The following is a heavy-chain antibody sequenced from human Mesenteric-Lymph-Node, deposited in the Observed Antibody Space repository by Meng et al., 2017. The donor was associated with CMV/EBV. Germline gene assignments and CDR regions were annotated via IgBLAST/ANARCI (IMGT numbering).Heavy chain of an antibody. CDR3: ARGRSSNTHDAFDI. J-gene: IGHJ3*02. V-gene: IGHV3-30-3*01. CDR2: ISYDGSNK. Sequence: GESLKISCAASGFTFSSYAMHWVRQAPGKGLEWAAVISYDGSNKYYADSVKGRFTISRDNSKNTLYLQMNSLRAEDTAVYYCARGRSSNTHDAFDIWGQGTMVTVSS. CDR1: GFTFSSYA. D-gene: IGHD2-15*01.